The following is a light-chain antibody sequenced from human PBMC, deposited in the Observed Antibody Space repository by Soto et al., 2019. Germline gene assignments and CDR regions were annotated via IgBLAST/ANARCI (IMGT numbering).Light chain of an antibody. CDR1: SSDVGASNR. J-gene: IGLJ1*01. V-gene: IGLV2-23*01. CDR3: CSSAGSNYV. CDR2: EGT. Sequence: QSALTQPASVSGSPGQSITISCTGTSSDVGASNRVSWYQQHPGKAPKFIIYEGTKRPSGVSNRFSGSKSGNTASLTISGLQAEDEAYYYCCSSAGSNYVFGTGTKVTVL.